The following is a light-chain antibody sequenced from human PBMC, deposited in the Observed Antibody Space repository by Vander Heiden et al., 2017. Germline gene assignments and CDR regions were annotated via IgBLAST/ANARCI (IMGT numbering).Light chain of an antibody. CDR2: DAF. V-gene: IGKV1-33*01. CDR3: QRYENAASPT. Sequence: DIQRTQSPSSLSASVGDRVTITCQASQDISNYLNWYQQKPGKAPKLLIYDAFNLETGAPSRFHGTPYGTGFTFTISSRHPVNIAAYYFQRYENAASPTFSQGTRLEMK. CDR1: QDISNY. J-gene: IGKJ2*01.